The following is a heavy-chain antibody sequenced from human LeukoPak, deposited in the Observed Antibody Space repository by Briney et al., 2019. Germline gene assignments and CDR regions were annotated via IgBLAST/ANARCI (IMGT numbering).Heavy chain of an antibody. CDR2: ISNSSRTI. CDR3: ARGPPEYNWESYYFDY. CDR1: GFTFSSYS. J-gene: IGHJ4*02. V-gene: IGHV3-48*01. D-gene: IGHD1-20*01. Sequence: GGSLRLSCAASGFTFSSYSMNWVRQAPGKGLEWVSYISNSSRTIYYADSVKGRFTISKDNAKNSLNLQMNSLRAEDTAVYYCARGPPEYNWESYYFDYWGQGTLVTVSS.